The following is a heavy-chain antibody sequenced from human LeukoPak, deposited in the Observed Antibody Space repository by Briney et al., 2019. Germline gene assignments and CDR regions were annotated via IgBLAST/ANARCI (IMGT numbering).Heavy chain of an antibody. CDR2: IDPSDSYT. V-gene: IGHV5-10-1*01. CDR3: ARHRCSGWYSPGYYYYGMDV. D-gene: IGHD6-19*01. Sequence: GESLRISCKGSGYSFTSYWISWVRQMPGKGLEWMGRIDPSDSYTNYSPSFQGHVTISADKSISTAYLQWSSLKASDATMYYCARHRCSGWYSPGYYYYGMDVWGQGTTVTVSS. J-gene: IGHJ6*02. CDR1: GYSFTSYW.